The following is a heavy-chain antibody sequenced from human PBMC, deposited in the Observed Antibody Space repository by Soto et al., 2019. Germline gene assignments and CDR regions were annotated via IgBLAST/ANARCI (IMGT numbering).Heavy chain of an antibody. CDR2: FDPEDGET. Sequence: VASVKVSCKVSGYTLTELSMHWVRQAPGKGLEWMGGFDPEDGETIYAQKFQGRVTMTEDTSTDTAYMELSSLRSEDTAVYYCATVVRRAVAGIYYYYGMDVWGQGTTVTVSS. CDR1: GYTLTELS. V-gene: IGHV1-24*01. D-gene: IGHD6-19*01. J-gene: IGHJ6*02. CDR3: ATVVRRAVAGIYYYYGMDV.